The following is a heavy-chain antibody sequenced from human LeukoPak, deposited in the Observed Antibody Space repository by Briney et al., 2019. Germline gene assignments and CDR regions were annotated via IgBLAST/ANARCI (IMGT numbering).Heavy chain of an antibody. CDR3: AKFQRGRDGYNKDYYYYGMDV. J-gene: IGHJ6*02. CDR1: GFTFSSYA. CDR2: ISGSGGST. D-gene: IGHD5-24*01. Sequence: GGSLRLSCAASGFTFSSYAMSWVRQAPGKGLEWVSAISGSGGSTYYADSVKGRFTISRDNSKNTLYLQVNSLRAEDTAVYYCAKFQRGRDGYNKDYYYYGMDVWGQGTTVTVSS. V-gene: IGHV3-23*01.